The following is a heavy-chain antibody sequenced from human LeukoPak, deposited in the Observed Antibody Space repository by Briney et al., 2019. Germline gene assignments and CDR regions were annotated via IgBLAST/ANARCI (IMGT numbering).Heavy chain of an antibody. Sequence: GGSLRLSCAASGFTFSSYSMNWVRQAPGKGLEWVSSISSSSSYIYYADSVKGRFTISRDNAKNSLYLQMNSLRAEDTAVYYCARDTHGYYGSGVDYWGQGTLVTVSS. J-gene: IGHJ4*02. CDR3: ARDTHGYYGSGVDY. CDR2: ISSSSSYI. V-gene: IGHV3-21*01. D-gene: IGHD3-10*01. CDR1: GFTFSSYS.